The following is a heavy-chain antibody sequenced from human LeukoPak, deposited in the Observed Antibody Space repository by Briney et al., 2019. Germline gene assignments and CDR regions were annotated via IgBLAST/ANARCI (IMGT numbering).Heavy chain of an antibody. CDR1: GGTFSSYA. Sequence: SVKVSCKASGGTFSSYAISWVRQAPGQGLEWMGGIIPIFGTANYAQKFQGRVTITADESTSTTYMELSSLRSEDTAVYYCARGRAGRYGMDVWGQGTTVTVSS. J-gene: IGHJ6*02. V-gene: IGHV1-69*13. CDR3: ARGRAGRYGMDV. CDR2: IIPIFGTA. D-gene: IGHD1-26*01.